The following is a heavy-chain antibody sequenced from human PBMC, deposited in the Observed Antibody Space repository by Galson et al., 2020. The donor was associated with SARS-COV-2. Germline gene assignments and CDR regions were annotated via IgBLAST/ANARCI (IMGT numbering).Heavy chain of an antibody. CDR2: IFHTGTT. V-gene: IGHV4-4*02. J-gene: IGHJ5*02. CDR1: GGSISSIHW. Sequence: SETLTLTCVVSGGSISSIHWWCWVRLPPGKGLEWHWDIFHTGTTTDNTSLESRPIIPVDKSKKQFTLRLTSVTAADTAVYYCARDGAGVAAGTGALSAWGQGTLVTVSS. D-gene: IGHD6-25*01. CDR3: ARDGAGVAAGTGALSA.